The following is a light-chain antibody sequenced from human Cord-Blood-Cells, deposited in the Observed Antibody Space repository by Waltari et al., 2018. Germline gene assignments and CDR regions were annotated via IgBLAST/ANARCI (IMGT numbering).Light chain of an antibody. CDR1: QSISSY. J-gene: IGKJ4*01. CDR3: QQSYSTPLT. CDR2: AAS. Sequence: DIQMTQSPSSLSASVGDRVTITCRASQSISSYLNWYQQKQGKAPKLLIYAASSLQSGVPSRFSGSGSGTDFTLTISSLQPEDFATYYCQQSYSTPLTLGGGTKVEIK. V-gene: IGKV1-39*01.